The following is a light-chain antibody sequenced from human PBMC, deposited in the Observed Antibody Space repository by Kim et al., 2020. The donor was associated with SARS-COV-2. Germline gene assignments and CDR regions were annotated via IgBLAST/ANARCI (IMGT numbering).Light chain of an antibody. CDR1: QSVSDN. CDR2: GAS. J-gene: IGKJ1*01. Sequence: SLGERATLSGRASQSVSDNLAWYQQKPGQGPRLLIYGASTRATGIPARFSGSGSGTEFTLTISSLQSEDSAVYYCQQYDDWPPWTFGQGTKVEIK. V-gene: IGKV3-15*01. CDR3: QQYDDWPPWT.